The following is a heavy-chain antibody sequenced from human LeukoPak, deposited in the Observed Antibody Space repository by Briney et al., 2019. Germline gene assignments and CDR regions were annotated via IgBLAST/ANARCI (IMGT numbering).Heavy chain of an antibody. V-gene: IGHV3-23*01. D-gene: IGHD6-19*01. Sequence: GGSLRLSCAASGFTFSNYAMSWVRQAPGKGLEWVSGISGDGGNTYYADSVKGRLTISRDNSKNTLYLQVNSLRAEDTALYYCAKDRIAVAGIDYWGQGTLVTVSS. CDR3: AKDRIAVAGIDY. CDR1: GFTFSNYA. CDR2: ISGDGGNT. J-gene: IGHJ4*02.